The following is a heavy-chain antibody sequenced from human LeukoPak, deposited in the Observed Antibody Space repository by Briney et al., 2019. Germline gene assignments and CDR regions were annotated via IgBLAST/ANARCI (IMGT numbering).Heavy chain of an antibody. V-gene: IGHV4-61*02. CDR3: ARGSYSSYMDV. J-gene: IGHJ6*03. D-gene: IGHD6-13*01. CDR2: IYTSGST. Sequence: SQTLSLTCTVSGGSISSGSYYWSWIRQPAGKGLEWIGRIYTSGSTNYNPSLKSRVTISVDTSKNQFSLKLSSVTAADTAVYYCARGSYSSYMDVWGKGTTVIVSS. CDR1: GGSISSGSYY.